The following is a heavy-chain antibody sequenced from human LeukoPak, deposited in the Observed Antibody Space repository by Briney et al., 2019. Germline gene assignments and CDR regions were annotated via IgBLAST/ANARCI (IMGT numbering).Heavy chain of an antibody. Sequence: SGTLSLTCAVSGGSISSSNWWSWVRQPPGKGLEWIGEIYHSGSTNHNPSLKSRVTISVDKSKNQFSLKLSSVTAADTAVYYCAATIQLWLNGWFDPWGQGTLVTVSS. V-gene: IGHV4-4*02. D-gene: IGHD5-18*01. J-gene: IGHJ5*02. CDR1: GGSISSSNW. CDR2: IYHSGST. CDR3: AATIQLWLNGWFDP.